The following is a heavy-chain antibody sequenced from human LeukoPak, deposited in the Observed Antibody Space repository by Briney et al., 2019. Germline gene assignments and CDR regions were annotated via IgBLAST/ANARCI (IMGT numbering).Heavy chain of an antibody. CDR2: IYTSGST. CDR1: GCSISSYY. Sequence: SETLSLTCTVAGCSISSYYWSWIRQPAGKGMEWIGRIYTSGSTNYNPSLKSRVTMSVDTSKNQFSLKLSSVTAADTAVYYCARDGYCSSTSCLSYYYGMDVWGQGTTVTVSS. D-gene: IGHD2-2*01. CDR3: ARDGYCSSTSCLSYYYGMDV. J-gene: IGHJ6*02. V-gene: IGHV4-4*07.